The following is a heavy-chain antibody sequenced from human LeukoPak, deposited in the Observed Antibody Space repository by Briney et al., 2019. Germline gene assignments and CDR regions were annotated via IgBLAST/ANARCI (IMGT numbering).Heavy chain of an antibody. CDR1: GYTFTGYY. Sequence: EASVKVSCKASGYTFTGYYMHWVRQAPGQGLEWMGWINPNSGGTNYAQKFQGRVTMTRDTSISTAYMELSRLRSDDTAVYYCTREEARSSWDAGYFDYWGQGTLVTVSS. J-gene: IGHJ4*02. CDR2: INPNSGGT. CDR3: TREEARSSWDAGYFDY. D-gene: IGHD6-13*01. V-gene: IGHV1-2*02.